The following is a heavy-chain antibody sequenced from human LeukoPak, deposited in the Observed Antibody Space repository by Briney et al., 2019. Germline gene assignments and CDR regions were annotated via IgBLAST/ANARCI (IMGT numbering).Heavy chain of an antibody. CDR3: ARSTGPIDY. V-gene: IGHV6-1*01. D-gene: IGHD1-1*01. Sequence: SQTLSLTCAISGDSVSSNSAAWNWIRQSPWRGLEWLGRTYYRSKWYTYYAVSVKSRISITRDTSKNQISLQLNSVTPEDTAVYYCARSTGPIDYWGQGTLVTVSS. CDR1: GDSVSSNSAA. J-gene: IGHJ4*02. CDR2: TYYRSKWYT.